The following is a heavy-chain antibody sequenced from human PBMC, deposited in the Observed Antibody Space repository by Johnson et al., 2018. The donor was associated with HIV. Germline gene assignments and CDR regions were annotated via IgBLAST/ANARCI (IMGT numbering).Heavy chain of an antibody. D-gene: IGHD2-2*01. Sequence: QVQLVESGGGVVQPGRSLRLSCAASGFTFSSYAMHWVRQAPGKGLEWVAVILYDGSNKYHADSVKGRFTISRDNSKNTLYLQMNSLRAEDTAVYYCARVRVKRVQSSSWYGGAFDLWGQGTMVTVSS. V-gene: IGHV3-30-3*01. CDR2: ILYDGSNK. CDR3: ARVRVKRVQSSSWYGGAFDL. CDR1: GFTFSSYA. J-gene: IGHJ3*01.